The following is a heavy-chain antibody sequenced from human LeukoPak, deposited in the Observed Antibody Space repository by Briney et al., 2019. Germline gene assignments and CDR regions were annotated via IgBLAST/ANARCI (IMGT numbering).Heavy chain of an antibody. Sequence: SETLSLTCTVSGGSISSSSYSWGWIRQPPGKGLEWIGSIFYSGSTYYNPSLKSRVTISLDTSKNQFSLKVSSVTAADTAVYYCARHSFVVGYNNFDYWGQGTLVTVS. V-gene: IGHV4-39*01. CDR2: IFYSGST. CDR3: ARHSFVVGYNNFDY. J-gene: IGHJ4*02. D-gene: IGHD5-24*01. CDR1: GGSISSSSYS.